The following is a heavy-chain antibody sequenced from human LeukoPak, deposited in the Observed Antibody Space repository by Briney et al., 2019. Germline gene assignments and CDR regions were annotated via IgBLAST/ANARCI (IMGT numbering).Heavy chain of an antibody. CDR3: TRRYCSGGTCSVDY. D-gene: IGHD2-15*01. CDR2: IKSKTDGGTT. J-gene: IGHJ4*02. Sequence: PGGSLRLSCAASGFTFSNAWMSWVRRAPGKGLEWVGRIKSKTDGGTTDYASPVKGRFTISRDDSKYTLYLQMNSLKTEDTAVYYCTRRYCSGGTCSVDYWGQGTLVTVSS. CDR1: GFTFSNAW. V-gene: IGHV3-15*01.